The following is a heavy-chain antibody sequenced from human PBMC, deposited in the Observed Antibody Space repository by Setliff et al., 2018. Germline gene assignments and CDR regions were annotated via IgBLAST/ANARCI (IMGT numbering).Heavy chain of an antibody. D-gene: IGHD3-3*01. CDR1: CGPFSGYY. J-gene: IGHJ4*02. Sequence: LSLTCAVYCGPFSGYYWSWIRQPPGKGLEWIGEINHSGSTNYNPSLKSRVTISVDTSKNQFSLKLSSVTAADTAVYYCASRATYYNFWSGYYLYWGQGTLVTVSS. CDR3: ASRATYYNFWSGYYLY. V-gene: IGHV4-34*01. CDR2: INHSGST.